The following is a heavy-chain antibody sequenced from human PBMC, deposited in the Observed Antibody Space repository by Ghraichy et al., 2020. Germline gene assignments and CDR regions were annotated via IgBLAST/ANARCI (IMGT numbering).Heavy chain of an antibody. Sequence: GGSLRLSCAASGFTFSSAWMSWVRQAPGKGLEWVGRIKTKSDGGTTDLAAPVKGRFTISRDDSKDTLYLQMNSLKPEDTAVYYCTTSIGYCTNAVCSPWGQGALVTVSS. CDR3: TTSIGYCTNAVCSP. D-gene: IGHD2-8*01. V-gene: IGHV3-15*01. CDR2: IKTKSDGGTT. J-gene: IGHJ5*02. CDR1: GFTFSSAW.